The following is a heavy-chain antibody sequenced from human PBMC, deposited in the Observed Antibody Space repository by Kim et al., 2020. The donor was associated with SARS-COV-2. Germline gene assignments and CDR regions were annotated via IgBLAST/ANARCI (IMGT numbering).Heavy chain of an antibody. V-gene: IGHV4-59*08. D-gene: IGHD3-3*01. CDR2: IYYSGST. J-gene: IGHJ4*02. CDR3: ARQVKDFWSGYYNEYQFDY. CDR1: GGSISSYY. Sequence: SETLSLTCTVSGGSISSYYWSWIRQPPGKGLEWIGYIYYSGSTNYNPSLKSRVTISVDTSKNQFSLKLSSVTAADTAVYYCARQVKDFWSGYYNEYQFDYWGQGTLVTVSS.